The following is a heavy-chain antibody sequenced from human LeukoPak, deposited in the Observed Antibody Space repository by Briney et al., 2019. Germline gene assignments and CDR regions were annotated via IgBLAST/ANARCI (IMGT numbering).Heavy chain of an antibody. CDR3: ARAKYYYDTSGHQADSYLFDY. CDR1: GGSISSSSYY. J-gene: IGHJ4*02. CDR2: IYYSGST. D-gene: IGHD3-22*01. Sequence: TSETLSLTCTVSGGSISSSSYYWGWIRQPPGKGLEWIGSIYYSGSTYYNPSLKSRVTISVDTSKIQFSLKLTSVTAADTAVYYCARAKYYYDTSGHQADSYLFDYWGQGTLVTVSS. V-gene: IGHV4-39*07.